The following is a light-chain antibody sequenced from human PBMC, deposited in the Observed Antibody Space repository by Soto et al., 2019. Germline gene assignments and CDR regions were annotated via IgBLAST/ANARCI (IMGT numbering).Light chain of an antibody. V-gene: IGKV2-28*01. CDR2: LGS. Sequence: DIVMTQSPLSLPVTPGEPASISCRSSQSLLHSNGYNYLDWYLQKPGQSPQLLIYLGSNRSSGVPDRFSGSGSGTDFTLKISRVEAEDVGVYYCMQALQTPCTFGPGTKVDSK. CDR1: QSLLHSNGYNY. CDR3: MQALQTPCT. J-gene: IGKJ3*01.